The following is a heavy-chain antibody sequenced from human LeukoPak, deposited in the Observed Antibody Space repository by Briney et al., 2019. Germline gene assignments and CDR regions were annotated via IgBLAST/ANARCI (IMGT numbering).Heavy chain of an antibody. CDR1: GYSISSGYY. Sequence: PSETLSLTCTVSGYSISSGYYWGWIRQPPGKGLEWIGSIYPSGSTYYNPSLKSRVTISVDTSKNQFSLKLRSVTAADAAVYYCARGKSRGSHIDYWGQGTLVTVSS. CDR3: ARGKSRGSHIDY. CDR2: IYPSGST. V-gene: IGHV4-38-2*02. D-gene: IGHD1-26*01. J-gene: IGHJ4*02.